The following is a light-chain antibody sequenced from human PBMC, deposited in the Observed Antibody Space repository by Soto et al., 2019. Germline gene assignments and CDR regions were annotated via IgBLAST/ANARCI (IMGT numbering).Light chain of an antibody. V-gene: IGKV3-20*01. CDR2: GAS. CDR1: QSVSSSY. Sequence: DIVLTQSPGTLSVSPGERATLSCRASQSVSSSYLAWYQQKPGQAPRLLIYGASSRATGIPDRFSGSGSGSAFTLTISRLEPEDFAVYSCQQYGSSGWTFGQGTKVEIK. J-gene: IGKJ1*01. CDR3: QQYGSSGWT.